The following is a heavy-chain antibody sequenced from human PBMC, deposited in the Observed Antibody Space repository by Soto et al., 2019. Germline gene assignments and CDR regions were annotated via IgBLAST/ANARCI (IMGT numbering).Heavy chain of an antibody. D-gene: IGHD3-16*02. CDR2: ISAYNGNT. Sequence: QVQLVQSGAEVKKPGASVKVSCKASGYTFTSYGISWVRQAPGQGLEWMGWISAYNGNTNYAQKLQGRVTMTTDTPQSTAYRGVRSLRSDDTAGYYCQGGGDLGELSLDAFDIWGQGTMVTVSS. J-gene: IGHJ3*02. CDR1: GYTFTSYG. CDR3: QGGGDLGELSLDAFDI. V-gene: IGHV1-18*01.